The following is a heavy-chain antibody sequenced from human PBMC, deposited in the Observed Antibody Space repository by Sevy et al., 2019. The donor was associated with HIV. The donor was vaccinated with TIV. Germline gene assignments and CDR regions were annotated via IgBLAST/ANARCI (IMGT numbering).Heavy chain of an antibody. V-gene: IGHV1-2*02. Sequence: ASVKVSCKASGYTFTGYYMHWVRQAPGQGLEWMGWINPNSGGTNYAQKFQGRVTMTRATSISTAYMELSRLRSDDTAVYYCARAISYSHDAFDIWGQGTMVTVSS. D-gene: IGHD2-21*01. CDR2: INPNSGGT. CDR1: GYTFTGYY. CDR3: ARAISYSHDAFDI. J-gene: IGHJ3*02.